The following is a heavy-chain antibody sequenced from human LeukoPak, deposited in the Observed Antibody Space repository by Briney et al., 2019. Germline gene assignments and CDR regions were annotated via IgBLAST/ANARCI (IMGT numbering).Heavy chain of an antibody. Sequence: SVKVSCKASGGTSSSYAIIWVRQAPGQGLEWMGGIIPIVGTANYAQKFQGRVTITTDDSTSPAYMELSSLRSEDTAVYYCASQGIAVAGTDYWGQGTLVTVSS. V-gene: IGHV1-69*05. CDR1: GGTSSSYA. D-gene: IGHD6-19*01. CDR3: ASQGIAVAGTDY. J-gene: IGHJ4*02. CDR2: IIPIVGTA.